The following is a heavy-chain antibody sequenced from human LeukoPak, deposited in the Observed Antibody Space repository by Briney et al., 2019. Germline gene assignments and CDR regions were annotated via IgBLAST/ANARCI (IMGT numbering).Heavy chain of an antibody. Sequence: SVKCSCKASGGTFTSYATSWARQAPGQGDEWMGRIIPIFGTANSAQKCQGRVTITTDESTRTAYMALSRLTSEDRAAHYCARGQECYNWFDPGGEGTLVTVS. CDR2: IIPIFGTA. CDR1: GGTFTSYA. V-gene: IGHV1-69*05. D-gene: IGHD3-3*01. CDR3: ARGQECYNWFDP. J-gene: IGHJ5*02.